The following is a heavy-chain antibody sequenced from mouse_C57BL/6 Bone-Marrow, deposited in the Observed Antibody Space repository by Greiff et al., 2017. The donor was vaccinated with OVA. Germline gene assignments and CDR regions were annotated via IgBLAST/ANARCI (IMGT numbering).Heavy chain of an antibody. Sequence: VQLQQSGSELRSPGSSVKLSCKDFDSAVFPYAYKCWVRQKPGHGFEWIGGILPSIGRTIYGEKFEDKATLDADTLSNTAYLELNSLTSEDSAIYYCARGIYYCGAMDYWGQGTSVTVSS. CDR2: ILPSIGRT. CDR3: ARGIYYCGAMDY. V-gene: IGHV15-2*01. D-gene: IGHD1-1*01. CDR1: DSAVFPYAY. J-gene: IGHJ4*01.